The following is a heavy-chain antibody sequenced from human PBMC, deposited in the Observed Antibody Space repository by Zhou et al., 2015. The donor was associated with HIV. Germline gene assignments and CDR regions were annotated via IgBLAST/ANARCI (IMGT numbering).Heavy chain of an antibody. D-gene: IGHD3-10*01. Sequence: QVQLVQSGAEVKKPGSSVKVSCKASGGTFSSYAISWVRQAPGQGLEWMGGIIPIFGTANYAQKFQGRVTITADESTSTAYMKLSSLRSEDTAVYYCARTDTMVLGEVNAFDIWGQGTMVTVSS. CDR1: GGTFSSYA. CDR2: IIPIFGTA. J-gene: IGHJ3*02. V-gene: IGHV1-69*01. CDR3: ARTDTMVLGEVNAFDI.